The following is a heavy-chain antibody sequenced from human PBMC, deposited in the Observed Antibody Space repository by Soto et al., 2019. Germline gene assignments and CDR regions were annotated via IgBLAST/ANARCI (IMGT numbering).Heavy chain of an antibody. CDR1: GYSISSSNW. D-gene: IGHD1-26*01. V-gene: IGHV4-28*01. CDR3: ARREIQGPIDY. J-gene: IGHJ4*02. CDR2: IYYSGTT. Sequence: SETLSLTCAVSGYSISSSNWWGWIRQPPGKRLEWIGYIYYSGTTYYYPSLKSRVTMSVDTSKNQFSLKLTSVTAVDTAVYYCARREIQGPIDYWGQGTLVTVS.